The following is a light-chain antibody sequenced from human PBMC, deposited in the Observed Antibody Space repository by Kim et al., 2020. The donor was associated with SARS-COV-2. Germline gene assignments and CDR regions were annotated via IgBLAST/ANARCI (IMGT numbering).Light chain of an antibody. V-gene: IGKV1-8*01. CDR3: QQYYSYPRT. J-gene: IGKJ1*01. CDR2: AAS. CDR1: QGISSY. Sequence: AIRMTQSPSSFSASTGDRVTITRRASQGISSYLAWYQQKPGKAPKLLIYAASSLQSGVPSRFSGSGSGTDFTLTISCLQSEDFATYYWQQYYSYPRTFGQGTKVDIK.